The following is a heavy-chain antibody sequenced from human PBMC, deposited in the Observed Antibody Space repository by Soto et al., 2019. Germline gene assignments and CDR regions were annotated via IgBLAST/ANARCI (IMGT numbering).Heavy chain of an antibody. CDR2: INAGNGNT. Sequence: QVQLVQSGAEVKKPGASVKVSCKASGYTFTSYAMHWVRQAPGQRLEWMGWINAGNGNTKYSQKFQGRVTITRDTSASTAYMELSILRSEDTAVYYCARDRGITIVTPQVDDAFDIWGQGTMVTVSS. D-gene: IGHD3-9*01. CDR1: GYTFTSYA. J-gene: IGHJ3*02. V-gene: IGHV1-3*01. CDR3: ARDRGITIVTPQVDDAFDI.